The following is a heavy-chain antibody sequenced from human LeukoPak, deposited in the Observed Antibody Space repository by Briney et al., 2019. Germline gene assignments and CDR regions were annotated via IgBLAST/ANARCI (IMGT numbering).Heavy chain of an antibody. CDR3: ARGTGYSSSWTPNQPFDY. J-gene: IGHJ4*02. CDR1: GYTFTGYY. Sequence: ASVKVSCKASGYTFTGYYVHWARQAPGQGLEWMGWINPNSGGTSYAQRFQGRVTMTRDTSISTAYMELSSLRSDDTAMYYCARGTGYSSSWTPNQPFDYWGQGTLVTVSS. V-gene: IGHV1-2*02. CDR2: INPNSGGT. D-gene: IGHD6-13*01.